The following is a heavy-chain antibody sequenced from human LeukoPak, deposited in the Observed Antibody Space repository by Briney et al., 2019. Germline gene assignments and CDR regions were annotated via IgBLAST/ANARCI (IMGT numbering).Heavy chain of an antibody. CDR2: INHSGST. CDR1: GGSFSGYY. Sequence: SETLSLTCAVYGGSFSGYYWSWIRQPPAKGLEWIGEINHSGSTNYNPSLKSRVTISVDTSKNQFSLKLSSVTAADTAVYYCSRGTNTMALVWFDPWGQGTLVTLSS. V-gene: IGHV4-34*01. CDR3: SRGTNTMALVWFDP. D-gene: IGHD3-10*01. J-gene: IGHJ5*02.